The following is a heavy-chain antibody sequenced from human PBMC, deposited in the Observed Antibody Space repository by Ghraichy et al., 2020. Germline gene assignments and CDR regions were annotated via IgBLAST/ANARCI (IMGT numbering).Heavy chain of an antibody. Sequence: SETLSLTCPVSGDSIRSYYWSWIRQPPGKGLEWIGYIYYGSTNYNTSLESRVTISRDTSKKQISLELRSVSAADTAVDYCARGVRFRLGASSVYGWLDLWGQGILVTVSS. V-gene: IGHV4-59*01. CDR3: ARGVRFRLGASSVYGWLDL. J-gene: IGHJ5*02. CDR1: GDSIRSYY. D-gene: IGHD3-16*02. CDR2: IYYGST.